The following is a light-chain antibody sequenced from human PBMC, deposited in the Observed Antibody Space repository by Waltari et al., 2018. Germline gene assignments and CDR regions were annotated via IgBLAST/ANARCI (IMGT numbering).Light chain of an antibody. Sequence: QSALTQPASVSGSPGQSITISCTGISSDVGGYNYVSWYQQHPGKAPKVMIYDVGYRPAGVSSRFSGSKSGNTASLTISGLQAEDGADYYCTSYASSSTLVFGGGTKLTVL. CDR1: SSDVGGYNY. CDR3: TSYASSSTLV. J-gene: IGLJ2*01. V-gene: IGLV2-14*03. CDR2: DVG.